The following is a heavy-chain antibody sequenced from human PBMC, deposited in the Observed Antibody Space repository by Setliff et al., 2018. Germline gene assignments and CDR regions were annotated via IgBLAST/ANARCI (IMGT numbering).Heavy chain of an antibody. V-gene: IGHV4-39*07. J-gene: IGHJ5*02. D-gene: IGHD3-3*01. CDR3: ARAGPTVTFFRVLVISWWDP. CDR2: INHSGST. CDR1: GGSISSSGYY. Sequence: SETLSLTCTVSGGSISSSGYYWSWIRQPPGKGLEWIGEINHSGSTNYNPSLKSRVTISVDTSKNQFSLKLSSVTAADTATYYCARAGPTVTFFRVLVISWWDPWGQGSLVTVSS.